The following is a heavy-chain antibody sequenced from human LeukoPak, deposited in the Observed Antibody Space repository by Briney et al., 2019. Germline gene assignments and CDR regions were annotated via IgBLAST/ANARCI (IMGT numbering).Heavy chain of an antibody. CDR3: TTLKSYSGYATLGYYYYGMDV. D-gene: IGHD5-12*01. CDR2: ISGSGGST. Sequence: GGSLRLSCAASGFTFSSYAMSWVRQAPGKGLEWVSAISGSGGSTYYADSVKGRFTISRDNSKNTLYLQMNSLKTEDTAVYYCTTLKSYSGYATLGYYYYGMDVWGQGTTVTVSS. V-gene: IGHV3-23*01. J-gene: IGHJ6*02. CDR1: GFTFSSYA.